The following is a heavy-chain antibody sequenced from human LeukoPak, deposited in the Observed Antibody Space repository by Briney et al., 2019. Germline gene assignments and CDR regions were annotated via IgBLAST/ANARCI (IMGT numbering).Heavy chain of an antibody. Sequence: PGGSLRLSCAASGFTFSSYAMSWVRQAPGKGLEWVSAISGSGGSTYYADSVKGRFTISRDNSKNTLYLQMSSLRAEDTAVYYCVKDLFQGRGPYDFWSGFDYWGQGTLVTVSS. V-gene: IGHV3-23*01. D-gene: IGHD3-3*01. CDR2: ISGSGGST. CDR3: VKDLFQGRGPYDFWSGFDY. J-gene: IGHJ4*02. CDR1: GFTFSSYA.